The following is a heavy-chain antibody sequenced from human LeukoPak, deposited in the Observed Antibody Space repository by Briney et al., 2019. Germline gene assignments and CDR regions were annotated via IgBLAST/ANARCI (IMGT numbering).Heavy chain of an antibody. Sequence: GGSLRLSCAASGFTFSDYYMSWIRQAPGKGLEWVSYISSSSSYTNYADSVKGRFTISRDNAKNSLYLQMNSLRAEDTAVYCCARDWNIWFGELFVDYWGQGTLVTVSS. CDR3: ARDWNIWFGELFVDY. J-gene: IGHJ4*02. D-gene: IGHD3-10*01. CDR2: ISSSSSYT. V-gene: IGHV3-11*06. CDR1: GFTFSDYY.